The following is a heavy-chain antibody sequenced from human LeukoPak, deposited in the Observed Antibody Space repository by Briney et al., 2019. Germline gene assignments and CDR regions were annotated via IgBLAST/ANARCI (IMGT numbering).Heavy chain of an antibody. V-gene: IGHV4-61*01. D-gene: IGHD2-21*01. J-gene: IGHJ5*02. CDR3: ARMTAYFDP. CDR2: IYYSGSA. Sequence: PSETLSLTCTVSGDSVSSGNYYWSWIRQPPGRGLEWIGYIYYSGSANYNPSLKSRVAISVDTSKNQFSLTLTSVTAADSAVYYCARMTAYFDPWGQGILVTVSS. CDR1: GDSVSSGNYY.